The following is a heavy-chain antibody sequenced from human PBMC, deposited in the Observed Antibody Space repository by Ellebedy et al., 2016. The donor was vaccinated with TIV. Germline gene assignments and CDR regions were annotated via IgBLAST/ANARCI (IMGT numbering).Heavy chain of an antibody. CDR2: IYSGGST. CDR1: EFTFTNYW. CDR3: ARIGATLHY. D-gene: IGHD1-26*01. J-gene: IGHJ4*02. Sequence: GESLKISXAASEFTFTNYWMSWVRQAPGKGLEWVSVIYSGGSTYYADSVKGRFTISRDNSKNTLYLQMNSLRAEDTAVYYCARIGATLHYWGQGTLVTVSS. V-gene: IGHV3-53*01.